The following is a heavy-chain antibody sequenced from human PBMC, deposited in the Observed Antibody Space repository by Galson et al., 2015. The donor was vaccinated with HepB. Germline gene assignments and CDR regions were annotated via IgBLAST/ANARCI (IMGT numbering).Heavy chain of an antibody. CDR2: IRSKPNSYAT. CDR3: TRLISREVFDY. CDR1: GFILSGSA. Sequence: SLRLPCAASGFILSGSAMHWVRQASGKGLEWVGRIRSKPNSYATEYAASVKGRFTISRDDSKSTAYLQMNSLKTEDTAVYYCTRLISREVFDYWGQGTLVTVSS. J-gene: IGHJ4*02. D-gene: IGHD1-26*01. V-gene: IGHV3-73*01.